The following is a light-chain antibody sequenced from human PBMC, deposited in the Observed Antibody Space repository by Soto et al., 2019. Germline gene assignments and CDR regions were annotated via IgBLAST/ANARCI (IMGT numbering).Light chain of an antibody. CDR3: QHYYTYPWT. CDR1: QDIRDY. J-gene: IGKJ1*01. Sequence: AIRMTQSPSSISASTGDRVTITCRASQDIRDYLVWYQQKPGKAPKVLIHAASTLQGGVSSRFSGSRSGTDFTLTINSLQPEDFATYYCQHYYTYPWTFGQGTKVEV. V-gene: IGKV1-8*01. CDR2: AAS.